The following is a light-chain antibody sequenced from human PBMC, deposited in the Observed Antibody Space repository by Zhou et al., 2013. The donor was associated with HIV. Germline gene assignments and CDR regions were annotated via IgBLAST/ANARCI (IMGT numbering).Light chain of an antibody. J-gene: IGKJ4*01. CDR1: ESVNNW. CDR2: KAS. CDR3: QQYWRSSLT. Sequence: DIQMTQSPSTLSASVGDRVTITCRASESVNNWLAWYQQKPGKAPKLLIYKASNLQGGVPSRFSGSGSGTEFTLIISSLQPDDFATYYCQQYWRSSLTFAGGTKVEIK. V-gene: IGKV1-5*03.